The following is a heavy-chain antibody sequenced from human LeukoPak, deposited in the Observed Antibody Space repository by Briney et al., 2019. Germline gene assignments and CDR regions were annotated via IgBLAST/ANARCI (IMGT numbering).Heavy chain of an antibody. D-gene: IGHD2-2*01. Sequence: SETLSLTCAVYGGSFSGYYWSWIRQPPGKGLEWIGEINHSGSTNYNPSLKSRATISVDTSKNQFSLKLSSVTAADTAVYYCARTTEDCNSASCYQYCFDPWGQGTLVTVSS. J-gene: IGHJ5*02. CDR2: INHSGST. CDR3: ARTTEDCNSASCYQYCFDP. CDR1: GGSFSGYY. V-gene: IGHV4-34*01.